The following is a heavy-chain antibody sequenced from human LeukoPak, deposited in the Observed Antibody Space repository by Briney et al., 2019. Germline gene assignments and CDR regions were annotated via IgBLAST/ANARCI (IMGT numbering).Heavy chain of an antibody. Sequence: PGRSLRLSCAASGFTFSSYGMHWVRQAPGKGLEWVAVISYDGSNKYYADSVKGRFTISRDNSKNTLYLQMNSLRAEDTAVYYCARVGELLLWFGGEDYWGQGTLVTVSS. CDR3: ARVGELLLWFGGEDY. J-gene: IGHJ4*02. CDR2: ISYDGSNK. V-gene: IGHV3-30*03. D-gene: IGHD3-10*01. CDR1: GFTFSSYG.